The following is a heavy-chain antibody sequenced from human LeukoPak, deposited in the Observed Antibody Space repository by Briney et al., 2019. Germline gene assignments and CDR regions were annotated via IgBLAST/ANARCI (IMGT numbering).Heavy chain of an antibody. CDR3: ARDWDSYGYGLYYFDY. V-gene: IGHV3-33*07. J-gene: IGHJ4*02. CDR1: GFTFSKAW. Sequence: GGPLRLSCAASGFTFSKAWMNWVRQAPGKGLEWVAVIWYDGSNKYYADSVKGRFTISRDNSKNTLYLQMNSLRAEDTAVYYCARDWDSYGYGLYYFDYWGQGTLVTVSS. CDR2: IWYDGSNK. D-gene: IGHD5-18*01.